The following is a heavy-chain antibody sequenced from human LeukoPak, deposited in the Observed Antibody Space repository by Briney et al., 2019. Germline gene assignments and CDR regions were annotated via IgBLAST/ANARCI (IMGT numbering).Heavy chain of an antibody. D-gene: IGHD3-10*01. CDR3: AGALYYYGSGSYWGYYYGMDV. Sequence: ASVKVSCKASGYTFTGYYMHWVRQAPGQGLEWMGWISAYNGNTNYAQKFQGRVTITADKSTSTAYMELSSLRSEDTAVYYCAGALYYYGSGSYWGYYYGMDVWGQGTTVTVSS. J-gene: IGHJ6*02. CDR2: ISAYNGNT. CDR1: GYTFTGYY. V-gene: IGHV1-18*04.